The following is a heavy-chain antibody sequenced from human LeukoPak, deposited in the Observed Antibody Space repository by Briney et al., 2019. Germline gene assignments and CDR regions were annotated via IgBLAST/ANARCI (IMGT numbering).Heavy chain of an antibody. CDR3: GKTRSGSYAFDY. V-gene: IGHV4-59*01. J-gene: IGHJ4*02. D-gene: IGHD1-26*01. CDR2: IYDSGST. CDR1: GGSISSSY. Sequence: SETLSLTCTVSGGSISSSYWSWIRQPPGKGLEWIGYIYDSGSTNYNPSLKSRVTISVDTSKNQFSLKLSSVTAADTAVYYCGKTRSGSYAFDYWGQGTLVTVSS.